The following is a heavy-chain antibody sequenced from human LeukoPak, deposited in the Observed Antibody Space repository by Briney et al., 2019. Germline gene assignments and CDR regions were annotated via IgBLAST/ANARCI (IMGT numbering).Heavy chain of an antibody. CDR2: IYSDGST. Sequence: GGSLRLSCAASEFSVGSNYMTWVRQAPGKGLEWVSLIYSDGSTYYADSVKGRFAISRDNSKNTLYLQLNTVRAEDTALYYCARGGTNYYYMDVWGNGTTVTVSS. J-gene: IGHJ6*03. V-gene: IGHV3-66*01. CDR3: ARGGTNYYYMDV. CDR1: EFSVGSNY. D-gene: IGHD3-10*01.